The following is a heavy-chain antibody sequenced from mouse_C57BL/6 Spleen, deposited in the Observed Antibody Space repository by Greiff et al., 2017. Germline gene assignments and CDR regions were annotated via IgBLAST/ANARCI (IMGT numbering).Heavy chain of an antibody. CDR2: IDPTDSYT. D-gene: IGHD1-1*01. CDR3: ARSYYCSTRYFDV. CDR1: GYTFTSYW. V-gene: IGHV1-50*01. J-gene: IGHJ1*01. Sequence: QVQLQQPGAELVKPGASVKLSCKASGYTFTSYWMQWVKQRPGQGLEWIGGIDPTDSYTNYNEKFKGKATLTVDTSSSTAYMKLSSLTAEDSAVYYCARSYYCSTRYFDVWGPGTTLTVSS.